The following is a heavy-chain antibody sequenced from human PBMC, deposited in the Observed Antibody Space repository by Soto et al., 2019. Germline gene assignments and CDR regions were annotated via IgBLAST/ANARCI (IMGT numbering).Heavy chain of an antibody. V-gene: IGHV5-51*01. CDR3: ASSSQSYYDFWSGYSQYYYYGMDV. Sequence: ESLKISCKGSGYSFTSYWIGWVRQMPGKGLEWMGIIYPGDSDTRYSPSFQGQVTISADKSISTAYLQWSSLKASDTAMYYCASSSQSYYDFWSGYSQYYYYGMDVWGQGTTVTVSS. D-gene: IGHD3-3*01. CDR1: GYSFTSYW. CDR2: IYPGDSDT. J-gene: IGHJ6*02.